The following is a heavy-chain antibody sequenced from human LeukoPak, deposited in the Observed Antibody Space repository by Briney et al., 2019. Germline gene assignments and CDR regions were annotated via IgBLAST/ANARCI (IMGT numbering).Heavy chain of an antibody. CDR1: GXXFGDYA. J-gene: IGHJ4*02. CDR3: WYYYDSSGYYSAPIDY. D-gene: IGHD3-22*01. Sequence: PGGSLRLSCAASGXXFGDYAMNWVRQAPXXXXXXXXSISSSSSYIYYADSVKGRFTISRDNAKNSLYLQMNSLRAEDTAVYYCWYYYDSSGYYSAPIDYWGQGTLVTVSS. V-gene: IGHV3-21*01. CDR2: ISSSSSYI.